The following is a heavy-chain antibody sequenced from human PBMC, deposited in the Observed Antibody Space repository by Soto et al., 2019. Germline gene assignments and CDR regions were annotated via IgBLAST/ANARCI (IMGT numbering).Heavy chain of an antibody. J-gene: IGHJ6*02. CDR3: AIVAGSYYYGMDV. Sequence: QVQLQESGPGLVKPSGTLSLTCAVSGDSISSTNWWSWVRQPPGKGLEWIGESYHSGSTNYNPSLKSRVTISVDKSKNQFSLKLSSVTDSDTAVYYCAIVAGSYYYGMDVWGQGTTVTVSS. V-gene: IGHV4-4*02. CDR2: SYHSGST. CDR1: GDSISSTNW.